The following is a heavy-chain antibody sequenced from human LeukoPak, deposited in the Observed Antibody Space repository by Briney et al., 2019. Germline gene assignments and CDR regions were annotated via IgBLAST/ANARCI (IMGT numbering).Heavy chain of an antibody. Sequence: PSETLSLTCTVSGGSISSYYWSWIRQPPGKGLEWIGYIYYSGSTNYNPSLKSRVTISVDTSKNQFSLKLSSVTAADMAVYYCARHTPVDTVSFDYWGQGTLVTVSS. CDR3: ARHTPVDTVSFDY. CDR2: IYYSGST. CDR1: GGSISSYY. J-gene: IGHJ4*02. D-gene: IGHD5-18*01. V-gene: IGHV4-59*08.